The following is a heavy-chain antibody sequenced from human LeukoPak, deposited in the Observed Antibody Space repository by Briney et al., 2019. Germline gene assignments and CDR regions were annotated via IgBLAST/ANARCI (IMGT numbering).Heavy chain of an antibody. D-gene: IGHD3-22*01. V-gene: IGHV5-51*01. J-gene: IGHJ6*03. CDR2: IYPGDSDT. Sequence: GESLKISCKGSGYSFTSYWIGWVRQMPGKGLEWMGIIYPGDSDTRYSPSFQGQVTISADKSISTAYLQWSSLKASDTAMYYCARHPTYYYDSSGSYYMGVWGKGTTVTVSS. CDR3: ARHPTYYYDSSGSYYMGV. CDR1: GYSFTSYW.